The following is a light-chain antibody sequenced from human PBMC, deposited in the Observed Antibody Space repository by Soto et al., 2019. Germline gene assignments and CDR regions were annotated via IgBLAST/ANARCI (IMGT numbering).Light chain of an antibody. CDR1: SSNIGAGFD. CDR2: GNN. V-gene: IGLV1-40*01. J-gene: IGLJ1*01. Sequence: QPVLTQPPSVSGAPGQRVTISCTGASSNIGAGFDVHWYQLLPGTAPKLLISGNNNRPSGVPDRFSGSKSGTSASLAITGLQAEDEADDYCQSYDSSLSGFVFGTGTKVTVL. CDR3: QSYDSSLSGFV.